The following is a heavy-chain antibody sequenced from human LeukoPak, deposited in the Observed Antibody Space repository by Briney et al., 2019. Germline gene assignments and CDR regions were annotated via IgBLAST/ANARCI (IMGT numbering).Heavy chain of an antibody. J-gene: IGHJ5*02. Sequence: TSETLSLTCTVSGGSISSYYWSWIRQPPGKGLEWIGYIYYSGSTNYNPSLKSRVTISVDTSKNQFSLKLSSVTAADTAVYYCARLINHYDSSGYFGNWFDPWGQGTLVTVSS. CDR1: GGSISSYY. D-gene: IGHD3-22*01. CDR2: IYYSGST. V-gene: IGHV4-59*08. CDR3: ARLINHYDSSGYFGNWFDP.